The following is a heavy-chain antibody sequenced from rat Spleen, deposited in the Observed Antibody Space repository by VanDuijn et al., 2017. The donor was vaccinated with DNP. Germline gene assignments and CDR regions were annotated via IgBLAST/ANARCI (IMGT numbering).Heavy chain of an antibody. D-gene: IGHD1-9*01. Sequence: EVQLVESGGGLVQPGRSLKLSCAASGFTFSDYNMAWVRQAPKKGLEWVATINYDGSSTYYRDSVKGRFTISRDNAKSTLYLQMDSLRSEDTATYYCARHNYGYNWFAYWGQGTLVTVSS. J-gene: IGHJ3*01. V-gene: IGHV5-7*01. CDR3: ARHNYGYNWFAY. CDR1: GFTFSDYN. CDR2: INYDGSST.